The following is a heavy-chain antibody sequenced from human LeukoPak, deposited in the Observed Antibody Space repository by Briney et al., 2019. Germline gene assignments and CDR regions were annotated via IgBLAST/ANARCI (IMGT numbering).Heavy chain of an antibody. CDR1: GFTFSSYG. D-gene: IGHD6-19*01. CDR3: AKDIAVATSGFDY. Sequence: GGSLRLSCAASGFTFSSYGMHWVRQAPGKGLEWVAFIRYDGSNKYYADSVKGRFTISRDNSKNTLYLQMNSLRAEDTAVYYCAKDIAVATSGFDYWGQGTLVTVSS. J-gene: IGHJ4*02. CDR2: IRYDGSNK. V-gene: IGHV3-30*02.